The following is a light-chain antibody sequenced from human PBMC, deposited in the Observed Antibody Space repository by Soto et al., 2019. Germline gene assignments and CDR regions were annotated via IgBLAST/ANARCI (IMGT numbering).Light chain of an antibody. Sequence: EIVITQSPATLSVSPGERATLSCRASQSVSSNLAWYQQKPGQAPRLLIYGASTRATGIPARFSGSGSGTEFSLTISRLQSEDCAVYYCQQYNNWPPWTFGQGTKVEIK. CDR3: QQYNNWPPWT. V-gene: IGKV3-15*01. J-gene: IGKJ1*01. CDR2: GAS. CDR1: QSVSSN.